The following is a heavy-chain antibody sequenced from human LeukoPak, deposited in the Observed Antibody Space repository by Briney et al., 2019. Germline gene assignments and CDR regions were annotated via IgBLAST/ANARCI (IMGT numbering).Heavy chain of an antibody. CDR3: AGGRSGWYGVGDY. J-gene: IGHJ4*02. Sequence: SETLSLTCTVSGCSISSNTYYWGWIRQPPGKGLEWIGSIDYSGVTYYNPSLKSRLTIFVDESKNQFSLKLSSVTAADTAVYCCAGGRSGWYGVGDYWGQGNLVTVSS. CDR2: IDYSGVT. CDR1: GCSISSNTYY. V-gene: IGHV4-39*01. D-gene: IGHD6-19*01.